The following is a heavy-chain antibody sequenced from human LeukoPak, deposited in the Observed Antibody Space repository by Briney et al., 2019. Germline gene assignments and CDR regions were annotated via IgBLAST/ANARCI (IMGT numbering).Heavy chain of an antibody. J-gene: IGHJ6*02. CDR2: INHSGST. V-gene: IGHV4-34*01. CDR1: GGSFSGYY. CDR3: ARDTTMVRGVYYYYVMDV. Sequence: SETLSLTCAVYGGSFSGYYWSWIRQPPGKGLEWIGEINHSGSTNYNPSLKSRATISVDTSKNQFSLKLSSVTAADTAVYYCARDTTMVRGVYYYYVMDVWGQGTTVTVSS. D-gene: IGHD3-10*01.